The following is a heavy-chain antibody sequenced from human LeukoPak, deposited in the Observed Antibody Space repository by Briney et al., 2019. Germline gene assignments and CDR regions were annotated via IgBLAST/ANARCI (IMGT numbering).Heavy chain of an antibody. Sequence: SETLSLTCTVSGGSVSSGGYNWGWIRQHPGKGLEWIGYIDYSGRTFYNPSLESRITISVDTSKNQFSLRLNSVTVADTAVYYCARDVGNYFGSGSYYTDYWGQGTPVTVSS. CDR1: GGSVSSGGYN. CDR3: ARDVGNYFGSGSYYTDY. V-gene: IGHV4-31*03. CDR2: IDYSGRT. J-gene: IGHJ4*02. D-gene: IGHD3-10*01.